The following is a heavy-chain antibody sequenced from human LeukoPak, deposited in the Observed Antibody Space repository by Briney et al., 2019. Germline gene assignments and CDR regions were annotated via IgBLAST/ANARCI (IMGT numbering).Heavy chain of an antibody. CDR3: ASGANGYYYYMDV. J-gene: IGHJ6*03. Sequence: GGSLRLPCAASGFTFSSYSMNWVRQAPGKGLEWVSSISSSSSYIYYADSVKGRFTISRDNAKNSLYLQMNSLRAEDTAVYYCASGANGYYYYMDVWGKGATVTVSS. CDR1: GFTFSSYS. V-gene: IGHV3-21*01. CDR2: ISSSSSYI. D-gene: IGHD4/OR15-4a*01.